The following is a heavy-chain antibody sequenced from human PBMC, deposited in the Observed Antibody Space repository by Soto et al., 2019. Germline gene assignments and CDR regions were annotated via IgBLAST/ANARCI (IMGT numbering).Heavy chain of an antibody. CDR2: MSGSSSTT. Sequence: LRLSCATSGLTLSNYAMSWVRQAPGGGLEWVSSMSGSSSTTYYADSVRGRFTISRDRSKNTLYLQMSSLRAEDTALYYCAKNQERELPRVIDFWGQGTLVTVSS. D-gene: IGHD1-7*01. V-gene: IGHV3-23*01. CDR1: GLTLSNYA. J-gene: IGHJ4*02. CDR3: AKNQERELPRVIDF.